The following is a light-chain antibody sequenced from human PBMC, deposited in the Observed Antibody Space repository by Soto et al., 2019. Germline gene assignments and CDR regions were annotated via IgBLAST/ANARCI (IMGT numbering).Light chain of an antibody. CDR2: SNS. J-gene: IGLJ3*02. Sequence: QYVLTQPPSTSGTPGQRVTISCSGSSSNIGSTSVYWYQQLPGTAPKLLIYSNSRRPSGVPDRLSGSKSGTSASLAISGLQSEDEADYYCAAWDDSLSGWVFGGGTKLTVL. CDR1: SSNIGSTS. V-gene: IGLV1-44*01. CDR3: AAWDDSLSGWV.